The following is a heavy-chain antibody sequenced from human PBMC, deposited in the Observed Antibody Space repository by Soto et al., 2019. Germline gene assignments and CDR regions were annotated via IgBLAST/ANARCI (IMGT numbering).Heavy chain of an antibody. CDR1: GGYISSSSYY. J-gene: IGHJ4*02. V-gene: IGHV4-39*01. CDR3: ARHAGYSSSFDY. D-gene: IGHD6-6*01. CDR2: IYYSGST. Sequence: QLQLQESGPGLVKPSETLSLTCTVSGGYISSSSYYWGWIRQPPGKGLEWIGSIYYSGSTYYNPSLKSRVTISVDTSKNQFSLKLSSVTAADTAVYYCARHAGYSSSFDYWGQGTLVTVSS.